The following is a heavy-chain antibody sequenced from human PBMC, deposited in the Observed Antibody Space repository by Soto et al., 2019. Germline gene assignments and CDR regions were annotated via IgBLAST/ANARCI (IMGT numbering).Heavy chain of an antibody. CDR1: GYSLTELS. CDR2: YDLEKGET. D-gene: IGHD3-16*01. V-gene: IGHV1-24*01. CDR3: TIEVGRIKQFGL. J-gene: IGHJ1*01. Sequence: ASVKVSCKASGYSLTELSIHWVRQAPGEGLEWMGGYDLEKGETIYAQKLQGRVTMTEDSPADTPYMQLRSLRSEDTAVYYCTIEVGRIKQFGLWGQGHMLPVSS.